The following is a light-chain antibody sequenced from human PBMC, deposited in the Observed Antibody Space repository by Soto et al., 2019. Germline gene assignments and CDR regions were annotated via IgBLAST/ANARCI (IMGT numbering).Light chain of an antibody. V-gene: IGKV3D-15*01. CDR1: QSVSSAY. J-gene: IGKJ5*01. CDR3: QQYNNWPPIT. CDR2: DAS. Sequence: EIVLTQSPGTLSLSPGERATLSCRASQSVSSAYLAWYQQKAGQAPRLIISDASSRAHGVPDRFSGSGSGTEFTLTISSLQSEDFAVYYCQQYNNWPPITFGQGTRLEIK.